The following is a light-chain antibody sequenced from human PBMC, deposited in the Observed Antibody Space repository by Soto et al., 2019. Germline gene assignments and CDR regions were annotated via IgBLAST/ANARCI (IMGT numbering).Light chain of an antibody. CDR1: QSVNSN. CDR2: GAS. V-gene: IGKV3-15*01. J-gene: IGKJ1*01. CDR3: HHYNTWPWT. Sequence: ETVMTQSPATLSVSPGERATLSCRASQSVNSNLAWYQQKLGQAPRVLIYGASTRATGIPARFSGSGSETEFILTINSLQSEDFAIYYCHHYNTWPWTFGQGTKVEI.